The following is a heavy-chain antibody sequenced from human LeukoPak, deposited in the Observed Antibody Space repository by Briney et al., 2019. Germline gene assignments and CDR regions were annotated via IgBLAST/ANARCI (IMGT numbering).Heavy chain of an antibody. CDR3: AKDYSSSGRYYFDY. J-gene: IGHJ4*02. Sequence: GGSLRLSCAASGFTFSSYAMSWVRQAPGKGLEWVSAISGSGSSTYYADSVKGRFTISRDNSKNTLYLQMNSLRAEDTAVYYCAKDYSSSGRYYFDYWGQGTLVTVSS. V-gene: IGHV3-23*01. CDR2: ISGSGSST. CDR1: GFTFSSYA. D-gene: IGHD6-19*01.